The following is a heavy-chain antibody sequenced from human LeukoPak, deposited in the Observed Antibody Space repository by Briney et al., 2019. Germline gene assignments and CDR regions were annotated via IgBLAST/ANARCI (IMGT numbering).Heavy chain of an antibody. CDR2: IYHSGST. V-gene: IGHV4-38-2*02. CDR1: GYSISSGYY. Sequence: SETLSLTCTVSGYSISSGYYWGWIRQPPGKGLEWIGSIYHSGSTYYNPSLKSRVTISVDTSKNQFSLKLSSVTAADTAVYYCASMDVWGKGTTVTVSS. J-gene: IGHJ6*03. CDR3: ASMDV.